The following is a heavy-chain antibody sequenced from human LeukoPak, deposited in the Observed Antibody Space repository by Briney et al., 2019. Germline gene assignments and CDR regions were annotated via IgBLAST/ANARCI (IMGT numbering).Heavy chain of an antibody. J-gene: IGHJ4*02. V-gene: IGHV1-69*04. CDR3: ARGGDGYNPFDY. Sequence: SVKVSCTASGGTFSSYAISWVRQAPGQGLEWMGRIIPILGIANYAQKFQGRVTITADKSTSTAYMELSSLRSEDTAVYYCARGGDGYNPFDYWGQGTLVTVSS. D-gene: IGHD5-24*01. CDR1: GGTFSSYA. CDR2: IIPILGIA.